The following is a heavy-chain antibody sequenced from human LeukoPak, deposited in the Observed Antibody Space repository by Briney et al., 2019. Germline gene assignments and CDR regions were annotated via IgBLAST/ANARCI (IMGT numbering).Heavy chain of an antibody. CDR1: GFTFSSYW. CDR3: ARDRTRYYYDSSGYYDY. V-gene: IGHV3-74*01. Sequence: GGSLRLSCAASGFTFSSYWMHWVRQAPGKGLVWVSRINSDGSSTSYADSVKGRFTISRDNAKNTLYLQMNSLRAEDTAVYYCARDRTRYYYDSSGYYDYWGQGTLVTASS. J-gene: IGHJ4*02. D-gene: IGHD3-22*01. CDR2: INSDGSST.